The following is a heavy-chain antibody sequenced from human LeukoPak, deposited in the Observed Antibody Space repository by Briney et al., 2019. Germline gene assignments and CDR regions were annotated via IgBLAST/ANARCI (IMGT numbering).Heavy chain of an antibody. CDR2: MNPNSGNT. J-gene: IGHJ5*02. Sequence: AASVKVSCKASGYTFTGYDINWVRQAPGQGLEWMGWMNPNSGNTGYAQKFQGRVTMTRNTSISTAYMELSSLRSEDTAVYYCARGWVRITMVRGVRKPPARWFDPWGQGTLVTVSS. CDR3: ARGWVRITMVRGVRKPPARWFDP. CDR1: GYTFTGYD. D-gene: IGHD3-10*01. V-gene: IGHV1-8*01.